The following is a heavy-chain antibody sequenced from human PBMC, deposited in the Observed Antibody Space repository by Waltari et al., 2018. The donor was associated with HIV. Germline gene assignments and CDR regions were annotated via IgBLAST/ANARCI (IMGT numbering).Heavy chain of an antibody. CDR3: STSRPGAMFGDA. CDR1: GYPFTNYD. Sequence: QGQLVQSGAEVKQSGASVRISCKASGYPFTNYDINWLRQATGQGLEWMGWMNPSTGNAGFADNFQSRVVMTRDIPINTAYMELSGVTSHDAAVYYCSTSRPGAMFGDAWGQGSLVTVSS. D-gene: IGHD3-3*01. J-gene: IGHJ5*02. CDR2: MNPSTGNA. V-gene: IGHV1-8*02.